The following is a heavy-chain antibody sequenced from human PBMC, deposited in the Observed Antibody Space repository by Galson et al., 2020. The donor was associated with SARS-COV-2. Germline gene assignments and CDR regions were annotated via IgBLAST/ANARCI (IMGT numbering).Heavy chain of an antibody. CDR2: ITWNRDTI. Sequence: TGGSLRLSCAASGFTFDDYAMHWVRQAPGKGLEWVSGITWNRDTIAYADSVKGRFTMSRVDAKNSWYLQMNSLGAEDTALYYCAKARPDIRLVSFYYYNGMDAWGQGTTVTVSS. D-gene: IGHD3-10*01. CDR1: GFTFDDYA. V-gene: IGHV3-9*01. CDR3: AKARPDIRLVSFYYYNGMDA. J-gene: IGHJ6*02.